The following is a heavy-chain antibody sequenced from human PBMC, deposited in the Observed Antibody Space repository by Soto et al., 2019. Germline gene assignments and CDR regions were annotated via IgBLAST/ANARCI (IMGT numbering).Heavy chain of an antibody. CDR2: IGGTGGFVT. Sequence: GSLRLSCAASGVSGFTFSKYAMSWVRQAPGKGLEWVSTIGGTGGFVTYYADSVKGRFTISRDNSKNTLYLQMNSLRAEDTAVYYCARVGGLYTAMAPFDYWGQGTLVTVSS. J-gene: IGHJ4*02. V-gene: IGHV3-23*01. CDR3: ARVGGLYTAMAPFDY. D-gene: IGHD5-18*01. CDR1: GVSGFTFSKYA.